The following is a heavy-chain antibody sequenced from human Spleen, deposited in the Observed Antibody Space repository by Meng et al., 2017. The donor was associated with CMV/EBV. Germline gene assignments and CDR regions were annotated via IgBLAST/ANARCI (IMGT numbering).Heavy chain of an antibody. CDR2: IRYGGTAK. CDR1: GYA. Sequence: GYAMHWVRQAPGEGLEWVAFIRYGGTAKCYAGAVRDRFTISRDNTKNTLYLQMNTLTPEDTALYCCAKDLQYFYDAGDYAGAGFDSWGQGTLVTVSS. CDR3: AKDLQYFYDAGDYAGAGFDS. V-gene: IGHV3-30*02. J-gene: IGHJ4*02. D-gene: IGHD3-16*01.